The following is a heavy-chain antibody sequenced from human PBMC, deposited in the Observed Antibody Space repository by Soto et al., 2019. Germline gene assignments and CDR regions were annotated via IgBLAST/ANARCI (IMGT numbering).Heavy chain of an antibody. D-gene: IGHD6-19*01. V-gene: IGHV2-5*02. CDR3: VHRIRGSGAEGY. Sequence: QITLKESGPTLVKPTQTLTLTCTFSGLPLSTSGVGVGWVRQPPGKALEWLAVIYWDDDKRYSPSLRTRLTITKDTSKSQGVLTMANMDPVDTATYYCVHRIRGSGAEGYWGQGTLVTVSS. CDR1: GLPLSTSGVG. J-gene: IGHJ4*02. CDR2: IYWDDDK.